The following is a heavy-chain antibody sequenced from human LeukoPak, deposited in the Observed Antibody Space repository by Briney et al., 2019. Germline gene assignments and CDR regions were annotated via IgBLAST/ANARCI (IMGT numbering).Heavy chain of an antibody. J-gene: IGHJ4*02. V-gene: IGHV1-2*02. Sequence: ASVKVSCKASGYTFTSYDINWVRRAPGQGLEWMGWIHPNSGDTNYAQKFQGRVTMTRDTSIGTTYMELSGLRSDDTAVYYCAREEDDCSGGSCYLGYFDCWGQGTLVTVSS. CDR1: GYTFTSYD. CDR2: IHPNSGDT. CDR3: AREEDDCSGGSCYLGYFDC. D-gene: IGHD2-15*01.